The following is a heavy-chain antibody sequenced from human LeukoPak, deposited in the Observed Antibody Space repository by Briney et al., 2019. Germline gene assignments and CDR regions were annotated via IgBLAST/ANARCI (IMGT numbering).Heavy chain of an antibody. Sequence: GGSLRLSCAASGFTFSSDSMNWVRQAPGKGLEWVSSISSSSSYIYYADSVKGRFTISRDNAKNSLYLQMNSLRAEDTAVYYCARDEVRGVIIFDYWGQGTLVTVSS. CDR3: ARDEVRGVIIFDY. D-gene: IGHD3-10*01. CDR2: ISSSSSYI. V-gene: IGHV3-21*01. CDR1: GFTFSSDS. J-gene: IGHJ4*02.